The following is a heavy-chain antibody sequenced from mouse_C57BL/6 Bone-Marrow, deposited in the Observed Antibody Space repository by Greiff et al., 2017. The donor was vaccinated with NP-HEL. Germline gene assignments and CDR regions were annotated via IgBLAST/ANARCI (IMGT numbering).Heavy chain of an antibody. V-gene: IGHV1-12*01. Sequence: QVQLQQSGAELVRPGASVKMSCKASGYTFTSYNMHWVKQTPRQGLEWIGAIYPGNGDTSYNQKFKGKATLTVDKSSSTAYMQLSSLTSEDSAVYFCVYSNYVGNAMDYWGQGTSVTVSS. J-gene: IGHJ4*01. D-gene: IGHD2-5*01. CDR1: GYTFTSYN. CDR2: IYPGNGDT. CDR3: VYSNYVGNAMDY.